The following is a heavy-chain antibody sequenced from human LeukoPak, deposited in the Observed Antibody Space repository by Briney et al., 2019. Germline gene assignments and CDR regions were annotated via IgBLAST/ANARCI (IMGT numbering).Heavy chain of an antibody. D-gene: IGHD3-10*01. CDR1: GFPFSTFG. V-gene: IGHV3-30*05. Sequence: GRSLRLSCAASGFPFSTFGMHWVRQAPGKGLEWVTAIAYDGSVKYYPDSLKGRLTISRDNSRNTLYLQMNSLRTEGTAVYFCGRINYNGDYWGRGTLVTVSS. J-gene: IGHJ4*02. CDR3: GRINYNGDY. CDR2: IAYDGSVK.